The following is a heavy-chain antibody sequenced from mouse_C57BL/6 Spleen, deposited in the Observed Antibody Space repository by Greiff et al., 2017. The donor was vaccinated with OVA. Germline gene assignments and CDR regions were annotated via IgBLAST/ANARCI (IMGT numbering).Heavy chain of an antibody. CDR3: ARSPLYDYDVGYYFDY. Sequence: QVQLQQSGPELVKPGASVKISCKASGYTFTDYYINWVKQRPGQGLEWIGWIYPGSGNTKYNEKFKGKATLTVDTSSSTAYMQLSSLTSEDSAVYFGARSPLYDYDVGYYFDYWGQGTTLTVSS. D-gene: IGHD2-4*01. V-gene: IGHV1-84*01. J-gene: IGHJ2*01. CDR1: GYTFTDYY. CDR2: IYPGSGNT.